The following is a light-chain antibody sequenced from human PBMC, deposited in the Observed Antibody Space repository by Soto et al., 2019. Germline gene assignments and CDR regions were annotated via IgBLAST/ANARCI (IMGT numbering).Light chain of an antibody. CDR3: QQYGSSPKT. J-gene: IGKJ1*01. Sequence: EIVLTQSPGTLSLSPGERATLSCRASQSVSNSLSWYQQTPGQPPRLLIYDVSNRATGIPARFSGSGSGTDFTLTISRLAREDFALYYCQQYGSSPKTFGQGTKVDIK. V-gene: IGKV3-20*01. CDR1: QSVSNS. CDR2: DVS.